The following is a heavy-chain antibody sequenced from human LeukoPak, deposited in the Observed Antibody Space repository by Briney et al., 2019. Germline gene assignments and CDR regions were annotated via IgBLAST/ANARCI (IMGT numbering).Heavy chain of an antibody. V-gene: IGHV4-34*01. J-gene: IGHJ4*02. D-gene: IGHD6-13*01. CDR2: INHSGST. CDR1: GGSFSGYY. Sequence: SETLSLTCAVYGGSFSGYYWSWIRQPPGKGLEWVGEINHSGSTNYNPSLKSRVTISVDTSKNQFSLKLSSVTAADTAVYYCARVIGSSAAEFDYWGQGTLVTVSS. CDR3: ARVIGSSAAEFDY.